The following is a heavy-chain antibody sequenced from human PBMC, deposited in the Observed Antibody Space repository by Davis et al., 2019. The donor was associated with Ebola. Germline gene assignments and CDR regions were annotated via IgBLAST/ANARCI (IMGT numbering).Heavy chain of an antibody. CDR2: INPNSGGT. D-gene: IGHD2-2*02. CDR3: AREVGVVPAAILYYYYGMDV. CDR1: GYTFTGYY. J-gene: IGHJ6*02. Sequence: ASVKVSCKASGYTFTGYYMHWVRQAPGQGLEWMGWINPNSGGTNYAQKFQGRVTMTRDTSIRTAYMELSRLRSDDTAVYYCAREVGVVPAAILYYYYGMDVWGQGTTVTVSS. V-gene: IGHV1-2*02.